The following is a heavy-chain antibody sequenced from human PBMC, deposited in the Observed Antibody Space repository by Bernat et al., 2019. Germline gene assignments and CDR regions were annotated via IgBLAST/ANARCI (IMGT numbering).Heavy chain of an antibody. CDR1: GFTFSNYA. J-gene: IGHJ4*02. CDR3: GVGSGWY. D-gene: IGHD6-19*01. V-gene: IGHV3-23*01. Sequence: EVQLLESGGGLVQPGGSLRLSCAASGFTFSNYAMSWVRQAPAKGLEWVSAISGSGGRTYYADPVKGRFTISRDNSKNTLYLQVNSLRAEDTAVYYCGVGSGWYRGQGTLVTVSS. CDR2: ISGSGGRT.